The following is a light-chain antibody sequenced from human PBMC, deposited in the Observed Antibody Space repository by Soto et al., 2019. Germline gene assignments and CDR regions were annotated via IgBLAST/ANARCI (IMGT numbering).Light chain of an antibody. CDR3: SSYAGSNIPYV. J-gene: IGLJ1*01. V-gene: IGLV2-8*01. Sequence: QSVLTQPPSASGSPGQSVTISCTGTSSDVGGYNYVSWYQQHPGKAPKLMIYEVSKRPSGVPDRFSGSKSGNTASLTVSELQAEDEADYYCSSYAGSNIPYVFGTGTKVTVL. CDR1: SSDVGGYNY. CDR2: EVS.